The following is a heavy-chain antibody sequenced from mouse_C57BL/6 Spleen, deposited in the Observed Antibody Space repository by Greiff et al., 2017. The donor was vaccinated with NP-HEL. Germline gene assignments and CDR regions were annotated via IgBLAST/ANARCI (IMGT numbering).Heavy chain of an antibody. CDR3: ARLQRYGAGAMDY. J-gene: IGHJ4*01. CDR2: IHPNSGST. Sequence: QVQLQQPGAELVKPGASVKLSCKASGYTFTSYWMHWVKQRPGQGLEWIGMIHPNSGSTNYNEKFKSKATLTVDKSSSTAYMQLSSLTSEDSAVYYCARLQRYGAGAMDYWGQGTSVTVSS. D-gene: IGHD1-1*01. CDR1: GYTFTSYW. V-gene: IGHV1-64*01.